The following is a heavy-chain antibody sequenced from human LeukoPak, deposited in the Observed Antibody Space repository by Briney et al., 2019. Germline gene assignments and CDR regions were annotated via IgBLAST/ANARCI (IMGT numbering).Heavy chain of an antibody. CDR2: ISYDGSNK. V-gene: IGHV3-30*19. D-gene: IGHD3-3*01. Sequence: PGRSLRLSCAASGFTFSNSGMHWVRQAPGKGLEWVAVISYDGSNKYYADSVKGRFTISRDNSKNTLYLQMNSLRAEDTAVYYCARERYYDFWSGPYYYYGMDVWGQGTTVTVSS. J-gene: IGHJ6*02. CDR3: ARERYYDFWSGPYYYYGMDV. CDR1: GFTFSNSG.